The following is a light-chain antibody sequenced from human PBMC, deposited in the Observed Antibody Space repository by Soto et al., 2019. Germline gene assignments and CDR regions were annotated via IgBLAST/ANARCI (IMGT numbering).Light chain of an antibody. CDR1: SSDVGSYSL. V-gene: IGLV2-23*01. Sequence: QSVLTQPASVSGSPGQSITISCTGTSSDVGSYSLVSWYQQHPGKAPKLMIYEGTERPSGVSTRFSGSKSGNTASLTISGLQAEDEADYYCCSYARTTTLVFGGGTKLTVL. CDR2: EGT. J-gene: IGLJ2*01. CDR3: CSYARTTTLV.